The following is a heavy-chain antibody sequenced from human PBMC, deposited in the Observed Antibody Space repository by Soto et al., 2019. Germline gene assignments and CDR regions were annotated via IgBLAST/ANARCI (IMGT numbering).Heavy chain of an antibody. CDR2: IYYSGST. J-gene: IGHJ4*02. Sequence: SETLSLTCTVSGGSISSSSYYWGWIRQPPGKGLEWIGSIYYSGSTYYNPSLKSRVTISVDTSKNQFSLKLSSVTAADTAVYYCARLAFDDCWSGYYQYDFDYRGQGTLVTVSS. CDR3: ARLAFDDCWSGYYQYDFDY. V-gene: IGHV4-39*01. D-gene: IGHD3-3*01. CDR1: GGSISSSSYY.